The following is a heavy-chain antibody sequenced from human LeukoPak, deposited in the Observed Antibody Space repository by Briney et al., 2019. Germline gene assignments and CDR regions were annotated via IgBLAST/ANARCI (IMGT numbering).Heavy chain of an antibody. CDR1: GGSFSGYY. J-gene: IGHJ3*02. CDR2: INHSGST. D-gene: IGHD2-2*01. V-gene: IGHV4-34*01. Sequence: SETLSLTCAVYGGSFSGYYWSWIRLPPGKGRGWIGEINHSGSTNYNPSLKSRATISVDTSKNQFSLKLSSVTAADTAVYYCARGSVNYCSSTSCSGAFDIWGQGTMVTVSS. CDR3: ARGSVNYCSSTSCSGAFDI.